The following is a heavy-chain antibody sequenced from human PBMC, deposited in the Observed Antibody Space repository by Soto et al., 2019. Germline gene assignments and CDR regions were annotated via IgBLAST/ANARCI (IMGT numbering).Heavy chain of an antibody. CDR1: GYTFTSYG. V-gene: IGHV1-18*01. J-gene: IGHJ6*02. CDR2: ISAYNGNT. CDR3: ARGQYYSSGSAATSYFYFGIDV. Sequence: ASVKVSCKASGYTFTSYGISWVRQAPGQGLEWMGWISAYNGNTNYAQKLQGRVTMTTDTSTSTAYMEMSSLSSEDTAVYFCARGQYYSSGSAATSYFYFGIDVWGQGTTVTVSS. D-gene: IGHD3-10*01.